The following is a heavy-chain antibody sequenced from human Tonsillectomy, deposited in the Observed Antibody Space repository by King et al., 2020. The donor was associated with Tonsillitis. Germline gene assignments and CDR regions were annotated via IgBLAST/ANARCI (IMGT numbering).Heavy chain of an antibody. V-gene: IGHV3-43*02. J-gene: IGHJ4*02. CDR2: ISGDGGST. CDR1: GFTFDDYA. CDR3: AKDVGRGYIWGTYHYNFDY. Sequence: DVQLVESGGGVVQPGGSLRLSCAASGFTFDDYAMHWVRQAPGKGLEWVSLISGDGGSTHFADSVKGRFTISRDNSKNSLYLQMNSLRTEDNAFYYCAKDVGRGYIWGTYHYNFDYWGQGTLVTVSS. D-gene: IGHD3-16*02.